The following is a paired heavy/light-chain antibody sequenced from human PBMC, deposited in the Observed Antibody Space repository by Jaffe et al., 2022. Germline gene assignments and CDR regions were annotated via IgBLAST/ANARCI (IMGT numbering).Light chain of an antibody. CDR2: GAS. CDR1: QDINTY. V-gene: IGKV1-27*01. Sequence: DIQMTQSPSSLSASLGDRVTITCRASQDINTYVAWYRQKSGRIPELLISGASSLQSGVPSRFSGSGSGTDFTLTISSLQPEDVATYYCQRYNTAPWTFGPGTKVEIK. CDR3: QRYNTAPWT. J-gene: IGKJ1*01.
Heavy chain of an antibody. J-gene: IGHJ4*02. CDR1: GGTSTSFA. CDR2: IIPIFGPA. CDR3: ARPSPPGVVAAFDS. D-gene: IGHD6-13*01. V-gene: IGHV1-69*06. Sequence: QVHLVQSGAEVKPPGSSVKVSCKASGGTSTSFAIYWVRQAPGQGLECMGRIIPIFGPATYAQKFQGRITITADTSTNTAFLELSSLKSEDTAVYYCARPSPPGVVAAFDSWGPGTLVAVSS.